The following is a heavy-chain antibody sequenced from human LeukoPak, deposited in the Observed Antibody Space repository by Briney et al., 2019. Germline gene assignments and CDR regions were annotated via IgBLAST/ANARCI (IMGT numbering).Heavy chain of an antibody. Sequence: GGSLRLSCAASGITFSSYAMSWVRQAPGRGLEWVSAISDSGGSTYYADSVKGRFTISRDNSKNTLYLQMNSLRAEGTAVYYCANQLSSSSHFDYWGQGTLVTVSS. J-gene: IGHJ4*02. CDR3: ANQLSSSSHFDY. V-gene: IGHV3-23*01. D-gene: IGHD6-6*01. CDR1: GITFSSYA. CDR2: ISDSGGST.